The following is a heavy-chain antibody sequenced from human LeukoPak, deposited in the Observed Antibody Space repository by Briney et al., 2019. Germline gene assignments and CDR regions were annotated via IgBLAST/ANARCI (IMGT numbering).Heavy chain of an antibody. CDR3: VRDGGSGSPYDF. Sequence: ASVKVSCKASGYTFTHYFAHWVRQAPGQGLQWMGWINLNTGATGYPQKFQGRVTITRDTSISTAYMELRSLRSDDTAIYYCVRDGGSGSPYDFWGQGTLVTVSS. V-gene: IGHV1-2*02. CDR1: GYTFTHYF. J-gene: IGHJ4*02. D-gene: IGHD3-10*01. CDR2: INLNTGAT.